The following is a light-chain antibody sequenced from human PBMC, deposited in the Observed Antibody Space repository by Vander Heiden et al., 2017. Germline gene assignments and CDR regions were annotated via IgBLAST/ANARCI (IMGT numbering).Light chain of an antibody. V-gene: IGLV1-40*01. CDR1: SPNIGARYD. Sequence: QSVLTQPPSVSGAPGQRVTISCTGSSPNIGARYDVHWYQQLPGTVPKLLIYENNNRPSGVPDRFSGSKSGTSASLAITGLQAEDEADYYCQSYDSSLSGYVFGTGTKVNVL. CDR2: ENN. CDR3: QSYDSSLSGYV. J-gene: IGLJ1*01.